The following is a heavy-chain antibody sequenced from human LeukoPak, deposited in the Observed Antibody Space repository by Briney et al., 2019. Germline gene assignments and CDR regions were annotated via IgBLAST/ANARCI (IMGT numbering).Heavy chain of an antibody. CDR1: QFTFSSYN. J-gene: IGHJ4*02. CDR3: ARGDRNGWYFYY. Sequence: GGSLRLSCAASQFTFSSYNMNWVRQAPGKGLEWVSAISGSGGSTYYADSVKGRFTISRDNAKNSLYLQMNSLRAEDTAVYYCARGDRNGWYFYYWGQGTLVTVSS. D-gene: IGHD6-19*01. V-gene: IGHV3-21*01. CDR2: ISGSGGST.